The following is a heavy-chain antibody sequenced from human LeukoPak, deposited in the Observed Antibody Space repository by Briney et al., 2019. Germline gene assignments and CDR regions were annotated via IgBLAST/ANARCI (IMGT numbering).Heavy chain of an antibody. D-gene: IGHD3-9*01. CDR1: GYTFTSYG. J-gene: IGHJ4*02. CDR2: ISAYNGNT. Sequence: ASVKVSCKASGYTFTSYGISWVRQAPGQGLEWMGWISAYNGNTNYAQKLQGRVTMTTDTSTSTAYMELRSLRSDDTAAYYCARVPIYYDILTDYYDYWGQGTLVTVSS. CDR3: ARVPIYYDILTDYYDY. V-gene: IGHV1-18*01.